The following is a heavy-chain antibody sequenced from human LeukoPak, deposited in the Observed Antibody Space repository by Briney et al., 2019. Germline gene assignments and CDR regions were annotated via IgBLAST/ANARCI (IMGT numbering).Heavy chain of an antibody. CDR3: ASDGGRSNLAVL. J-gene: IGHJ4*02. V-gene: IGHV4-4*07. CDR2: VYNSGTT. Sequence: SETLSLTCTVSGGSIGRYYWSWMRQFAGNGLEWIGRVYNSGTTHYNPSLKSRVTISVDTSKNQISLKPTSVTAADTAVYYCASDGGRSNLAVLWGQGTLVTVSS. D-gene: IGHD6-19*01. CDR1: GGSIGRYY.